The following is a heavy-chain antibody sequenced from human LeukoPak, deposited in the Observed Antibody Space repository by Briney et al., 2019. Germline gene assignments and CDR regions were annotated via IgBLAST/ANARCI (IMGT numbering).Heavy chain of an antibody. CDR1: GDSISTYY. CDR2: IYYSGSA. D-gene: IGHD4-17*01. CDR3: ARGYGDYAY. Sequence: SETLSLTCTVSGDSISTYYWTWIRQPPGKGLEWIGYIYYSGSANYNPSLKSRVTISVDTSKNQFSLNLSSVTAADTAVYFCARGYGDYAYWGQGTLVTVSS. J-gene: IGHJ4*02. V-gene: IGHV4-59*08.